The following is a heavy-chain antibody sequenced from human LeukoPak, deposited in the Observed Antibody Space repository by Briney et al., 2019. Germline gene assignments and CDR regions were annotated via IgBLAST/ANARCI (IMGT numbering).Heavy chain of an antibody. CDR2: IHRSGNT. D-gene: IGHD5-18*01. CDR3: ATRDQSRTDMVPPDY. J-gene: IGHJ4*02. V-gene: IGHV4-4*02. Sequence: ASETLSLTCAVSGVSISSDNWWTWVRQPPGKGLEWIGEIHRSGNTKYSPSLETRVTISTDRSKNHLSLNLNSVTAADTAVYYCATRDQSRTDMVPPDYWGQGTLVTVSS. CDR1: GVSISSDNW.